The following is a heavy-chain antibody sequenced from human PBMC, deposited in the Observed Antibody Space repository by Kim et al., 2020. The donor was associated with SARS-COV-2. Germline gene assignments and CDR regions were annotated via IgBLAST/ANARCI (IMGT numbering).Heavy chain of an antibody. CDR1: GGSVSRGSYY. V-gene: IGHV4-61*01. CDR3: ATLRGPEYFDY. CDR2: FYYSGRT. J-gene: IGHJ4*02. D-gene: IGHD3-10*01. Sequence: SETLSLTCTVSGGSVSRGSYYWSWIRQPPGKGLEWIGYFYYSGRTNYNPSLKSRVTISVDTSKNQFSLKLSSVTAADTAVYYCATLRGPEYFDYWGQGTLVTVSS.